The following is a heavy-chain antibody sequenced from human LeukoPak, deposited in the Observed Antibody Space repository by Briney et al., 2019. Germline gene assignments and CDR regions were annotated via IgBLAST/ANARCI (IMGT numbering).Heavy chain of an antibody. J-gene: IGHJ4*02. CDR3: ARDQAWMTDY. CDR2: INNSGRTK. Sequence: GGSLRLSCTASGFTFSSYEMNWVRQAPGKGLEWISYINNSGRTKSYADSVKGRFTISRDNAKNSLYLQMNSLRAEDTAVYYCARDQAWMTDYWGQGTLVTVSS. D-gene: IGHD5-12*01. CDR1: GFTFSSYE. V-gene: IGHV3-48*03.